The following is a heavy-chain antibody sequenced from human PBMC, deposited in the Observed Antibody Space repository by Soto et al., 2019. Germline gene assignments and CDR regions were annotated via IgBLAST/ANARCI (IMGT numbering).Heavy chain of an antibody. Sequence: SETLSLTCTVSGGSFSSSNYYWGWIRQSPGKGLEWIGNIFYGGGSGVAYYSQSLKSRVTISVDTSKNQFSLNMRSLTASDTAVYFCARRGGGDSLFDSWGQGNLVTVSS. CDR3: ARRGGGDSLFDS. J-gene: IGHJ4*02. D-gene: IGHD4-17*01. CDR2: IFYGGGSGVA. V-gene: IGHV4-39*01. CDR1: GGSFSSSNYY.